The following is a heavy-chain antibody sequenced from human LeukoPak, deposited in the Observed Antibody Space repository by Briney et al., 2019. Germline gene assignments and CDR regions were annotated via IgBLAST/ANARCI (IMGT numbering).Heavy chain of an antibody. V-gene: IGHV4-59*01. CDR2: IYYSGTT. Sequence: SETLSLTCTVSGDSISNYYWAWIRQPPGKGLEWIGYIYYSGTTYYNPSLKSRVTISVDSSRTQFSLKLSSVTAADTAVYYCARDSRGGGPDFDYWGQGTLVTVSS. CDR3: ARDSRGGGPDFDY. CDR1: GDSISNYY. J-gene: IGHJ4*02. D-gene: IGHD3-16*01.